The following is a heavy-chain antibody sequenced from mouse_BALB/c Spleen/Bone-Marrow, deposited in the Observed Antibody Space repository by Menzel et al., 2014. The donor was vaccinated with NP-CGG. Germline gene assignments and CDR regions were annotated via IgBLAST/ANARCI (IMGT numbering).Heavy chain of an antibody. Sequence: QVQLQQPGAELVRPGASVKLSCKTSGYTFTSYWINWVKQRPGQGLEWIGNIYPSDNYTNYNQKFKDEATLTVDISSTTAYMQLSSPTSEDSAVYYCTRTYEYFDYWGQGTTLTVSS. CDR2: IYPSDNYT. D-gene: IGHD2-3*01. CDR1: GYTFTSYW. J-gene: IGHJ2*01. V-gene: IGHV1-69*02. CDR3: TRTYEYFDY.